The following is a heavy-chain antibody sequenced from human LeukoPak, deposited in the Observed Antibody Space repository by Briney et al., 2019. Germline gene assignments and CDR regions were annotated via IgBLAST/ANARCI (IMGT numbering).Heavy chain of an antibody. V-gene: IGHV4-59*01. CDR2: IYHSGTT. D-gene: IGHD5-24*01. CDR3: AQMAPFSPSFSQQ. CDR1: GGSITSYF. J-gene: IGHJ1*01. Sequence: SETLCLTCTVSGGSITSYFWTWFRQPPGKGLEWIGYIYHSGTTNYNPSLKSRVSISVDTSKTQFSLNLRSVTAADTAVYYCAQMAPFSPSFSQQWGQGTLLPVSS.